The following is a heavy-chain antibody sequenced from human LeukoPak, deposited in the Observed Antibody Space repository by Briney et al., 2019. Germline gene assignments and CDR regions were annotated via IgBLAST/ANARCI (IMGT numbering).Heavy chain of an antibody. CDR2: ISSSSSYI. J-gene: IGHJ3*02. Sequence: GGSLRLSCAASGFTFSSYSMNWVRQAPGKGLEWVSSISSSSSYIYYADSVKGRFTISRDNAKNSLYLQMNSLRAEDTAVYYCARDRGSTVTFDAFDIWGQGTMVTVSS. CDR1: GFTFSSYS. V-gene: IGHV3-21*01. CDR3: ARDRGSTVTFDAFDI. D-gene: IGHD4-17*01.